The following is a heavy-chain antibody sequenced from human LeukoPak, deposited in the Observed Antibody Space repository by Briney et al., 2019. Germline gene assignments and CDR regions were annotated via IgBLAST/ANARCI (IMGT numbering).Heavy chain of an antibody. D-gene: IGHD6-13*01. CDR1: GFTFSSYS. CDR3: ARDLAAAGDY. J-gene: IGHJ4*02. CDR2: ISSSSSYI. Sequence: GGSLRLSCAASGFTFSSYSMNWVRQAPGKGLEWVSSISSSSSYIYYADSVKGQFTISRDNAKNSLYLQMNSLRAEDTAVYYCARDLAAAGDYWGRGTLVTVSS. V-gene: IGHV3-21*01.